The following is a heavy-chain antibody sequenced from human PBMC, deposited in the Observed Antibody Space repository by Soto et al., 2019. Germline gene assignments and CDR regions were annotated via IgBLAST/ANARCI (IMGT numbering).Heavy chain of an antibody. CDR3: ASLSRFALDY. V-gene: IGHV3-21*01. D-gene: IGHD3-10*01. Sequence: EVHLVESGGGLVKPGGSLRLSCAASGFSFNTYSMNWVRQAPGKGLEWVSSISSSSSYINYANSVKGRFTISRDNAKNSLYLQMNSLRAEDTAVYYCASLSRFALDYWGQGTLVTVSS. J-gene: IGHJ4*02. CDR1: GFSFNTYS. CDR2: ISSSSSYI.